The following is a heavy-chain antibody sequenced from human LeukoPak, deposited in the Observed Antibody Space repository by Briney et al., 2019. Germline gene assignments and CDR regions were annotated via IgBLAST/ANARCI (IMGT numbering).Heavy chain of an antibody. J-gene: IGHJ4*02. CDR1: GYTFTGYY. CDR2: INPNSGGT. Sequence: GASVKVSCKASGYTFTGYYMHWVRQAPGQGLEWMGWINPNSGGTNYAQKFQGRVTMTRDTSISTAYMELSRLRSDDTAVYYCARDVLRYFDWLPEGGWGQGTLVTVSS. D-gene: IGHD3-9*01. CDR3: ARDVLRYFDWLPEGG. V-gene: IGHV1-2*02.